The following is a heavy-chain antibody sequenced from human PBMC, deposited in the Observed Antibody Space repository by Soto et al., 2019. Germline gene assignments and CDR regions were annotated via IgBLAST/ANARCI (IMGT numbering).Heavy chain of an antibody. Sequence: EVQLVESGGGLVQPGGSLRLSCAASGFTVSSNYMSWVRQAPGKGLEWVSVIYSGGSTYYADSVKGRFTISRDNSKNTLYLQMNSLRAEDTAVYYCARERGSITIFGVEPYYYMDVWGKGTTVTFSS. V-gene: IGHV3-66*01. D-gene: IGHD3-3*01. CDR2: IYSGGST. J-gene: IGHJ6*03. CDR3: ARERGSITIFGVEPYYYMDV. CDR1: GFTVSSNY.